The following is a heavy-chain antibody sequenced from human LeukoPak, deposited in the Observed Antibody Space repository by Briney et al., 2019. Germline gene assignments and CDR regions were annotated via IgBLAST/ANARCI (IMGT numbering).Heavy chain of an antibody. D-gene: IGHD3-16*01. CDR3: ARGLGVYPASNWFDP. Sequence: MSSETLSLACAVYGGSFSGYYWSWIRQPPGKGLEWIGEINHSGSTNYNPSLKSRVTISVDTSKNQFSLKLSSVTAADTAVYYCARGLGVYPASNWFDPWGQGTLVTASS. J-gene: IGHJ5*02. CDR1: GGSFSGYY. V-gene: IGHV4-34*01. CDR2: INHSGST.